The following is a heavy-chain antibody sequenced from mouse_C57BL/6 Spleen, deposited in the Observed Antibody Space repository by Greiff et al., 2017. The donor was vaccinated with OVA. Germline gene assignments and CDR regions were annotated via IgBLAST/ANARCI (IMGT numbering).Heavy chain of an antibody. D-gene: IGHD3-1*01. CDR1: GYSITSGYY. CDR3: ARDQGYTYYAMDY. J-gene: IGHJ4*01. V-gene: IGHV3-6*01. CDR2: ISYDGSN. Sequence: EVQLQESGPGLVKPSQSLSLTCSVTGYSITSGYYWNWIRQFPGNKLEWMGYISYDGSNNYNPSLKNRISITRDTSKNQFFLKLNSVTTEDTATYYCARDQGYTYYAMDYWGQGTSVTVSS.